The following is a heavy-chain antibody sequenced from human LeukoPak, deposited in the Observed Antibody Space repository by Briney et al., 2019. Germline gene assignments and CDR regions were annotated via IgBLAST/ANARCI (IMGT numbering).Heavy chain of an antibody. CDR3: ARVKIVVVPAASGPYYYYYYMDV. J-gene: IGHJ6*03. CDR1: GGSISSYY. D-gene: IGHD2-2*01. Sequence: MPSETLSLTCTVSGGSISSYYWSWVRQPPGKGLEWIGYIYYSGSTNYNPSLKSRVTISVDTSKNQFSLKLSSVTAADTAVYYCARVKIVVVPAASGPYYYYYYMDVWGKGTTVTVSS. V-gene: IGHV4-59*01. CDR2: IYYSGST.